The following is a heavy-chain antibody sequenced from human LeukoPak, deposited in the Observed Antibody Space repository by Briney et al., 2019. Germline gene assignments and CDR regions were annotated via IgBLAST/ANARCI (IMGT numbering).Heavy chain of an antibody. CDR1: GGSISSGGYS. CDR3: ARLGGSSTSLVLLHYFDY. J-gene: IGHJ4*02. V-gene: IGHV4-30-4*07. CDR2: IYYSGST. Sequence: SQTLSLTCAVSGGSISSGGYSWSWIRQPPGKGLEWIGYIYYSGSTNYNPSLKSRVTISVDTSKNQFSLKLSSVTAADTAVYYCARLGGSSTSLVLLHYFDYWGQGTLVTVSS. D-gene: IGHD2-2*01.